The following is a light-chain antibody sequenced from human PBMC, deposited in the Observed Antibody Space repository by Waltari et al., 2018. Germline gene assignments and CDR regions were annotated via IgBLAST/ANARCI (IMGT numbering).Light chain of an antibody. CDR3: NSYTGSSSWV. Sequence: QSALTQPASVSGSPGQSITISCTGTSSDVGFYNYVSWYQQHPGKAPQLMIYDGYARPSGVSNRFSGSKSGNTASLTISGLQAEDEADYYCNSYTGSSSWVFGGGTKLTVL. CDR2: DGY. J-gene: IGLJ3*02. CDR1: SSDVGFYNY. V-gene: IGLV2-14*03.